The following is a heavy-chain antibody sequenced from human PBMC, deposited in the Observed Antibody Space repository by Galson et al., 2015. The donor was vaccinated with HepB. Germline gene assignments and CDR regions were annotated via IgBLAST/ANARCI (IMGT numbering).Heavy chain of an antibody. CDR3: ARRWEPKAYDPFDI. Sequence: SLRLSCAASGFTFDDYAMQWVRQAPGKGLEWVSGISWNSGSIGYADSEKGRFTISRDNAKNSLYLQMNSLRAEDTALYYCARRWEPKAYDPFDIWGQGTMVTVSS. CDR2: ISWNSGSI. J-gene: IGHJ3*02. D-gene: IGHD1-26*01. V-gene: IGHV3-9*01. CDR1: GFTFDDYA.